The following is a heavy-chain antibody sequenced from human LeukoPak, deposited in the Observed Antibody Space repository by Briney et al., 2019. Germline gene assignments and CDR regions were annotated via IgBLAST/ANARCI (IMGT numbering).Heavy chain of an antibody. D-gene: IGHD3-22*01. CDR1: GFTFSSFA. CDR2: ISGSGGST. CDR3: AKVGHYDSSGYYYYYFDY. V-gene: IGHV3-23*01. J-gene: IGHJ4*02. Sequence: GGSLRLSCAASGFTFSSFAMTWVRQAPGKGLEWVSAISGSGGSTYYADSVKGRFTISRGNSKNTLYLQMNSLRAEDTAVYYCAKVGHYDSSGYYYYYFDYWGQGALVTVSS.